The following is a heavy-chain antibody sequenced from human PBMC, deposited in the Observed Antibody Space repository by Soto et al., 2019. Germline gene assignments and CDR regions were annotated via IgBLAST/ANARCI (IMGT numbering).Heavy chain of an antibody. J-gene: IGHJ3*02. Sequence: GSLRLSCAASGFTFSSYSMNWVRQAPGKGLEWVSSISSSSSYIYYADSVKGRFTISRDNAKNSLYLQMNSLRAEDTAVYYCASLATSRAFDIWGQGTMVTVSS. D-gene: IGHD2-15*01. V-gene: IGHV3-21*01. CDR2: ISSSSSYI. CDR1: GFTFSSYS. CDR3: ASLATSRAFDI.